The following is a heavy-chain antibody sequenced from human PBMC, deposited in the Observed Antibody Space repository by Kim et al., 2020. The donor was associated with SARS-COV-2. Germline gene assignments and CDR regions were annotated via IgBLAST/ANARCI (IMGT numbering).Heavy chain of an antibody. V-gene: IGHV4-30-2*05. J-gene: IGHJ4*02. CDR3: ARALNYYGSGSYYDY. D-gene: IGHD3-10*01. Sequence: PSLTSRVTRAVDTSKNQFSLKLSSVTAADTAVYYCARALNYYGSGSYYDYWGQGTLVTVSS.